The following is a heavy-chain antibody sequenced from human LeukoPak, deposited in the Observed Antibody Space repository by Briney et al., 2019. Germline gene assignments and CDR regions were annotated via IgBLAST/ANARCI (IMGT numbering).Heavy chain of an antibody. CDR1: GFTFSRYA. J-gene: IGHJ4*02. V-gene: IGHV3-64D*06. D-gene: IGHD3-10*01. CDR2: ISSDGGST. Sequence: GGSLRLSCSASGFTFSRYAMHWVRQAPGKGLEYVSAISSDGGSTYYADSVKGRFTISRDNSKNTLYLQMSSLRTEDTAVYYCVKDGSGSYYTYYFDYWGQGTLVTVSS. CDR3: VKDGSGSYYTYYFDY.